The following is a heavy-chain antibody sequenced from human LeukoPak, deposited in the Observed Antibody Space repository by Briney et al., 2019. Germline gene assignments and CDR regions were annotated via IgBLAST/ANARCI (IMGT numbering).Heavy chain of an antibody. CDR1: GFTVSSNY. Sequence: PGGSLRLSCAASGFTVSSNYMSWVRQAPGKGLEWVSVIYSGGSTYYADSVKGRFTISRDNSKNTLYLQLNSLRAEDTAVYYCARADYGANSDWGQETLVTVS. J-gene: IGHJ4*02. D-gene: IGHD4-23*01. CDR2: IYSGGST. CDR3: ARADYGANSD. V-gene: IGHV3-66*01.